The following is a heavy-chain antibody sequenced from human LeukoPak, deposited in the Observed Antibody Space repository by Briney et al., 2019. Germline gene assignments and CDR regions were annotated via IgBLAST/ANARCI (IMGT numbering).Heavy chain of an antibody. CDR2: INPNSGGT. J-gene: IGHJ4*02. CDR1: GYTFTGYY. Sequence: ASVKVSCKASGYTFTGYYMHWVRQAPGQGLEWMGWINPNSGGTNYAQKFQGRVTMTRDTSISTAYMELRSLRSDDTAVYYCARFSSVLLWADYWGQGTLVTVSS. CDR3: ARFSSVLLWADY. V-gene: IGHV1-2*02. D-gene: IGHD2-2*01.